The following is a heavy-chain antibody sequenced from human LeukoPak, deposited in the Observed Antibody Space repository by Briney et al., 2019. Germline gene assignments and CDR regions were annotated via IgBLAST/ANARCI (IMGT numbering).Heavy chain of an antibody. D-gene: IGHD2-15*01. CDR1: GGSISSYY. V-gene: IGHV4-4*07. CDR3: ARGYCSGGSCYQKPYWYFDL. J-gene: IGHJ2*01. Sequence: SETLFLTCTVSGGSISSYYWSWIRQPAGKGLEWIGRIYTSGSTNYNPSLKSRVTMSVDTSKNQFSLKLSSVTAADTAVYYCARGYCSGGSCYQKPYWYFDLWGRGTLVTVSS. CDR2: IYTSGST.